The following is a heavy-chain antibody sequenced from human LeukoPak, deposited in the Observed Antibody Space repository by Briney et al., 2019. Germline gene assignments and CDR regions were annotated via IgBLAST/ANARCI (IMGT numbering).Heavy chain of an antibody. Sequence: PSETLSLTCAVDGGSFSGYYWGWFRQPPGKGLEWIGKINHSGSTNYNPSLKSRVTISVDTSKNQFSLKLSSVTAADTAVYYCARGRLRSAANLNDYWGQGTLVTVSS. V-gene: IGHV4-34*01. CDR3: ARGRLRSAANLNDY. CDR2: INHSGST. D-gene: IGHD4-17*01. J-gene: IGHJ4*02. CDR1: GGSFSGYY.